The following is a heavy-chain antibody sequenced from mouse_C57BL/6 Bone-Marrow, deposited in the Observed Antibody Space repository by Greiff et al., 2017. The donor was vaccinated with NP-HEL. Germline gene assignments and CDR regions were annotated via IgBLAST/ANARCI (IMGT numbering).Heavy chain of an antibody. CDR3: AKPSGYGGFSY. D-gene: IGHD2-2*01. V-gene: IGHV1-64*01. CDR2: IHPNSGST. CDR1: GYTFTSYW. J-gene: IGHJ3*01. Sequence: QVQLQQPGAELVKPGASVKLSCKASGYTFTSYWMHWVKQRPGQGLEWIGMIHPNSGSTNYNEKFKSKATLTVDKSSSTAYMQLSSLTSEDSAVYYCAKPSGYGGFSYWGQGTLVTVSA.